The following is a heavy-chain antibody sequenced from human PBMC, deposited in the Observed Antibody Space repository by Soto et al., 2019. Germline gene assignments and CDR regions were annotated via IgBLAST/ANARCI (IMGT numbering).Heavy chain of an antibody. CDR2: MYKTGST. J-gene: IGHJ6*02. CDR1: GCSISGYY. V-gene: IGHV4-59*01. Sequence: SETLSLTCTVSGCSISGYYWSWIRQPPGKGLEWIGYMYKTGSTVYNPPFKSRVTISVDTSKNQFSLKLNSVTAADTAVYYCARDLWGYCGTDCYPLDVWGQGTTVTVS. CDR3: ARDLWGYCGTDCYPLDV. D-gene: IGHD2-21*02.